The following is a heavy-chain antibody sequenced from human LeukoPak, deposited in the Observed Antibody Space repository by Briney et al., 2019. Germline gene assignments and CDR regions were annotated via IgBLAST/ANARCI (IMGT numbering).Heavy chain of an antibody. CDR1: GLTFSNYR. CDR2: ISGGSSYI. V-gene: IGHV3-21*01. CDR3: ATRTGYNNGWYGLDY. D-gene: IGHD6-19*01. J-gene: IGHJ4*02. Sequence: GGSLRLSCVASGLTFSNYRINWVRQAPGKGLEWVSCISGGSSYIYYADSVRGRFTISRDNAKNSLYLQMNSLRAEDTAVYYCATRTGYNNGWYGLDYWGQGTLVTVSS.